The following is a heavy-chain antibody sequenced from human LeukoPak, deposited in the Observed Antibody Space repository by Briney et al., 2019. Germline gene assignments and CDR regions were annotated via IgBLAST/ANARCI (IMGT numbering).Heavy chain of an antibody. CDR3: AKSHGYGLVDI. J-gene: IGHJ3*02. Sequence: SETLSLTCTVSGGSISTSNYFWGWIRQPPGKGLEWIGNIFYSGSTYYSPSLRSRVTISLDTSRNQFSLKLNSVAAADTAVYYCAKSHGYGLVDIWGHGTMVTVSS. CDR2: IFYSGST. CDR1: GGSISTSNYF. V-gene: IGHV4-39*07. D-gene: IGHD3-10*01.